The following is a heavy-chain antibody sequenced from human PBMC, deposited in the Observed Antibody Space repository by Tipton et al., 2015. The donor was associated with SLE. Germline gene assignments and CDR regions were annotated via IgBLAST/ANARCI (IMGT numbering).Heavy chain of an antibody. V-gene: IGHV4-59*11. Sequence: TLSLTCTVSGGSISSHYWSWIRQPPGKGLEWIGYIYYSGSTNYNPSLKSRVTISVDTSKNQFSLKLSSVTAADTAVYFCARFKDVYGMDVWGQGTTVTVSS. J-gene: IGHJ6*02. CDR2: IYYSGST. CDR3: ARFKDVYGMDV. CDR1: GGSISSHY. D-gene: IGHD2-15*01.